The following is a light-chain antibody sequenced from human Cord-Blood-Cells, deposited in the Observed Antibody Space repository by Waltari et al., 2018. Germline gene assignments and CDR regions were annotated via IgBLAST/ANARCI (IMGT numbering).Light chain of an antibody. CDR1: QSVSSN. Sequence: EIVMTQSPATLSVSPGERATLSCRASQSVSSNLPWYQQKPGQAPRLLIYGASTRATGIPARFGGSGSGTEFTLTISSLQSEDFAVYYCQQYNNWPPLTFGGGTKVEIK. J-gene: IGKJ4*01. CDR2: GAS. CDR3: QQYNNWPPLT. V-gene: IGKV3-15*01.